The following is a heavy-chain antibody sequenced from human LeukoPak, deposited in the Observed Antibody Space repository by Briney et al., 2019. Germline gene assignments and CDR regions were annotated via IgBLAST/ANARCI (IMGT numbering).Heavy chain of an antibody. Sequence: PGGSLRLSCAASGFTFSSYSMNWVRQAPGKGLEWVSYISSSSSTIYYADSVKGRFTISRDNDKNSLYLQMNSLRDEDTAVYYCARENYDYVWGSFPFDYWGQGTLVTVSS. D-gene: IGHD3-16*01. V-gene: IGHV3-48*02. CDR2: ISSSSSTI. CDR3: ARENYDYVWGSFPFDY. CDR1: GFTFSSYS. J-gene: IGHJ4*02.